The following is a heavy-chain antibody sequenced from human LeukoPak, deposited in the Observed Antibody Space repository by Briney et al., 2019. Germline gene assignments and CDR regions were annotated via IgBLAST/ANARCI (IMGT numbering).Heavy chain of an antibody. CDR2: IYYSGST. CDR1: GGSISSSSYY. D-gene: IGHD3-22*01. J-gene: IGHJ4*02. V-gene: IGHV4-39*07. CDR3: ARDPNYYDSSGYYPL. Sequence: SETLSLTCTVSGGSISSSSYYWGWIRQPPGKGLEWIGSIYYSGSTYYNPSLKSRVTISVDTSKNQFSLKLSSVTAADTAVYYCARDPNYYDSSGYYPLWGQGTLVTVSS.